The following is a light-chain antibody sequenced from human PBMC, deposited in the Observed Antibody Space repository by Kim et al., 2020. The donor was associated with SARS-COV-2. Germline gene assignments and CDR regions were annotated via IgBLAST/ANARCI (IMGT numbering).Light chain of an antibody. Sequence: DIQMTHSPSSLSASVGDRVTITCRASQGISTFLAWYQQKPGEVPKLLIYRASTLQSGVPSRFSGSGSGTEFTLTISSLQPEDVATYYCQQYNSDPLTFGGGTKVDIK. CDR2: RAS. J-gene: IGKJ4*01. CDR1: QGISTF. V-gene: IGKV1-27*01. CDR3: QQYNSDPLT.